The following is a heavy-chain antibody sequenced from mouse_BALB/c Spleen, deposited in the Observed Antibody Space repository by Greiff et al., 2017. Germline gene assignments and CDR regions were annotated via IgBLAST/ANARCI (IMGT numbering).Heavy chain of an antibody. CDR2: INPGSGGT. D-gene: IGHD1-2*01. J-gene: IGHJ2*01. V-gene: IGHV1-54*01. CDR3: ARGGNGLRLRDYFDY. Sequence: QVQLQQSGAELVRPGTSVKVSCKASGYAFTNYLIEWVKQRPGQGLEWIGVINPGSGGTNYNEKFKGKATLTADKSSSTAYMQLSSLTSDDSAVYFCARGGNGLRLRDYFDYWGQGTTLTVSS. CDR1: GYAFTNYL.